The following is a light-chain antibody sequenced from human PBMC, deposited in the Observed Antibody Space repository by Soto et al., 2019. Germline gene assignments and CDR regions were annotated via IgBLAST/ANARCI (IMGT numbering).Light chain of an antibody. Sequence: QSAMTQPASVSGSPGQSITISCTRTSSDVGGYNFVSWYQQHPGKAPKLMIYDVSNRPSGVSNRFSGSKSGNTASLTISGLQAEDEADYYCSSHTTTSTVYVFGTGTKLTVL. CDR3: SSHTTTSTVYV. CDR2: DVS. CDR1: SSDVGGYNF. V-gene: IGLV2-14*03. J-gene: IGLJ1*01.